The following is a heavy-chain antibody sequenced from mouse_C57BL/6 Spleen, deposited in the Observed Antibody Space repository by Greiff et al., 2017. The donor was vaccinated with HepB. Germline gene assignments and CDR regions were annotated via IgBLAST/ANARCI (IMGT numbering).Heavy chain of an antibody. CDR2: ISYSGST. J-gene: IGHJ3*01. CDR1: GYSITSGYD. D-gene: IGHD2-1*01. CDR3: ARGGVYTAWFAY. V-gene: IGHV3-1*01. Sequence: EVKLLESGPGMVKPSQSLSLTCTVTGYSITSGYDWHWIRHFPGNKLEWMGYISYSGSTNYNPSLKSRISITHDTSKNHFFLKLNSVTTEDTATYYCARGGVYTAWFAYWGQGTLVTVSA.